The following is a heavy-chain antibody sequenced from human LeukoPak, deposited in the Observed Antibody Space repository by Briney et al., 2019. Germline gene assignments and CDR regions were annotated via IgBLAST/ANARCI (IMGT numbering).Heavy chain of an antibody. CDR3: ARDGESELLGTLDY. V-gene: IGHV1-69*04. CDR2: IIPILGIA. CDR1: GGTFSSYA. J-gene: IGHJ4*02. D-gene: IGHD1-26*01. Sequence: SVKVSCKASGGTFSSYAISWVRQAPGQGLEWMGRIIPILGIANYAQKFQGRVTITADKSTSTAYMELSSLRSEDTAVYYCARDGESELLGTLDYWGQGTLVTVSS.